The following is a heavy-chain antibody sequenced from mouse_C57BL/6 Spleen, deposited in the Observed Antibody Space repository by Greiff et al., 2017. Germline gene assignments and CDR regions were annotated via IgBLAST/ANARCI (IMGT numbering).Heavy chain of an antibody. Sequence: VQLQQSGAELVRPGASVKLSCTASGFNIKDDYMHWVNQTPEQGLEWIGWIDPENGDTEYASKFQGKATITADTASNTAYLQLSSLTSEDTAVYYCTPSTMVTHWYFDVWGTGTTVTVSS. CDR2: IDPENGDT. J-gene: IGHJ1*03. CDR3: TPSTMVTHWYFDV. V-gene: IGHV14-4*01. CDR1: GFNIKDDY. D-gene: IGHD2-2*01.